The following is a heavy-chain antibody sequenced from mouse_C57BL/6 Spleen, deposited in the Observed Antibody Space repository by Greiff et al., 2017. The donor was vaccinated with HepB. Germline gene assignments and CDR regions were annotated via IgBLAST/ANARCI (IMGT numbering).Heavy chain of an antibody. CDR1: GFSFNTYA. J-gene: IGHJ4*01. CDR3: VRQGDYGWAYYAMDY. CDR2: IRSKSNNYAT. V-gene: IGHV10-1*01. Sequence: EVKLMESGGGLVQPKGSLKLSCAASGFSFNTYAMNWVRQAPGKGLEWVARIRSKSNNYATYYADSVKDRFTISRDDSESMLYLQMNNLKTEDTAMYYCVRQGDYGWAYYAMDYWGQGTSVTVSS. D-gene: IGHD1-2*01.